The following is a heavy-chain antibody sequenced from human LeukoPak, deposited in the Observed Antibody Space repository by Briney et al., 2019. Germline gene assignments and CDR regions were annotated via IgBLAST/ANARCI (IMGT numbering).Heavy chain of an antibody. CDR2: INPNSGGT. V-gene: IGHV1-2*02. J-gene: IGHJ5*02. CDR1: GYTFAGDY. D-gene: IGHD3-3*01. Sequence: ASVKVSCKASGYTFAGDYMHWVRQAPGQGLEWMGWINPNSGGTNYAQKFQGRVTMTRDTSISTAYMELSRLRSDDTAVYYCARPYYDFWSGYNWFDPWGQGTLVTVSS. CDR3: ARPYYDFWSGYNWFDP.